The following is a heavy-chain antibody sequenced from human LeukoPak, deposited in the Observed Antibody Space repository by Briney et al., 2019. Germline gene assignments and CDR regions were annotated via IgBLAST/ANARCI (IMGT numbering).Heavy chain of an antibody. J-gene: IGHJ4*02. D-gene: IGHD1-26*01. CDR1: GLIYSDAW. V-gene: IGHV3-23*01. CDR3: AKDLGRYRNNYFDY. CDR2: ISGSGGGT. Sequence: PGGSLRLSRTVSGLIYSDAWMSWVRQAPEKGLEWVATISGSGGGTYYADSVKGRFTISRDDSKNTLYLQMNSLRAEDTAVYYCAKDLGRYRNNYFDYWGQGTLVTVSS.